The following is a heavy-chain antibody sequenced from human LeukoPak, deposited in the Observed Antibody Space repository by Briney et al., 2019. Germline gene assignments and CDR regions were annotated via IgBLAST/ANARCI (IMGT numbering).Heavy chain of an antibody. Sequence: GASVKVSCKASGYTFINYGISWVRQAPGQGLEWMGWISSYNDNTNYAQKLQGRVTMTTDTSTSTAYMELRSLRSDDTAVYYCARDPLLYGDYPDYWGQGTLVTVSS. V-gene: IGHV1-18*01. CDR2: ISSYNDNT. CDR1: GYTFINYG. J-gene: IGHJ4*02. CDR3: ARDPLLYGDYPDY. D-gene: IGHD4-17*01.